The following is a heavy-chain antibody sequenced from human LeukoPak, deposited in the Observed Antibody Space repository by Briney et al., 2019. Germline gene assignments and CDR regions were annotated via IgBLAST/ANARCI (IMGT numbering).Heavy chain of an antibody. Sequence: GGSLRLSCAASGFTFSRYSMHWVRQAPGKGLEWVAVISYDGSEEQYADSVKGRFTISRDDSKNTLYLQINSLRTEDTAVYYCTRASPDSKYYLPTDYWGRGTLVTVSS. CDR1: GFTFSRYS. CDR2: ISYDGSEE. CDR3: TRASPDSKYYLPTDY. V-gene: IGHV3-30*04. J-gene: IGHJ4*02. D-gene: IGHD2/OR15-2a*01.